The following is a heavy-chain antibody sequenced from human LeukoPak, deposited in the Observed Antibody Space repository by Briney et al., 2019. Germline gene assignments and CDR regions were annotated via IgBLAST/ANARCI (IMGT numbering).Heavy chain of an antibody. Sequence: GGSLRLSCAASGFTASGNYMSWVRQAPGKGLQWVSTIYKEGNTFYADSVRGRFALSRDNSKNTLYLQMNSLRAEDTAIYYCARESVTSGWYLYWGQGTLVTVSS. J-gene: IGHJ4*02. D-gene: IGHD6-19*01. CDR3: ARESVTSGWYLY. CDR2: IYKEGNT. CDR1: GFTASGNY. V-gene: IGHV3-53*01.